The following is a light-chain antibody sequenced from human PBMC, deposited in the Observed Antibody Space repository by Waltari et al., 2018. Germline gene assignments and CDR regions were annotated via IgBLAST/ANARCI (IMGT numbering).Light chain of an antibody. CDR3: CSYTDSTTLV. V-gene: IGLV2-23*01. CDR2: EDT. Sequence: QSALTQPASVSGSPGQSITISCTGTSSDVGHYNFVSWYQHHPGKAPRLMIYEDTKRHSGVSNRFSGSKSGNTASLTISGLQAEDEADYYCCSYTDSTTLVFGGGTGLTVL. J-gene: IGLJ2*01. CDR1: SSDVGHYNF.